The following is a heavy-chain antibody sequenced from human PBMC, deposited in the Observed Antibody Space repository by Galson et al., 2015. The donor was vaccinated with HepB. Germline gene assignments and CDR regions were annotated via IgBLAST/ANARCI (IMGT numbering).Heavy chain of an antibody. CDR2: INPSGGST. J-gene: IGHJ6*02. CDR3: ARAGLPPYYYYGMDV. CDR1: GYTFTGYY. Sequence: SVKVSCKASGYTFTGYYMYWVRQAPGRGLEWMGIINPSGGSTSYPQKFQGRVTMTRDTSTSTVYMELSSLRSEDTAVYYCARAGLPPYYYYGMDVWGQGTTVTVSS. D-gene: IGHD4-11*01. V-gene: IGHV1-46*01.